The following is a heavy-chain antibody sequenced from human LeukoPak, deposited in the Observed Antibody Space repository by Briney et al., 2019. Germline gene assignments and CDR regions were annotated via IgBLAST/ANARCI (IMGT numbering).Heavy chain of an antibody. CDR3: ARHYRLNYYDSTALEY. D-gene: IGHD3-22*01. CDR1: GDSISKSAFY. J-gene: IGHJ4*02. CDR2: RYETGST. V-gene: IGHV4-39*01. Sequence: SETLSLACSIFGDSISKSAFYWGWIRQPPGKGLEWIGSRYETGSTFRNPSLKSRVTISVDTSKNQFSLNLISVTAADTAVYFCARHYRLNYYDSTALEYWGQGILVTVSS.